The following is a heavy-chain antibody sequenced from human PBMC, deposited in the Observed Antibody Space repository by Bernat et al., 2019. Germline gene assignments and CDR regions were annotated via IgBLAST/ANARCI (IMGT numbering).Heavy chain of an antibody. J-gene: IGHJ6*02. D-gene: IGHD4-17*01. CDR2: INPNSGGT. CDR3: ARVRDDYGDSDYYYGMDV. CDR1: GYTFTGYY. V-gene: IGHV1-2*04. Sequence: QVQLVQSGAEVKKPGASVKVSCKASGYTFTGYYMHWVRQAPGQGLEWMGWINPNSGGTNYAQKFQGWVTMTRATSISTAYMELSRLRSDDTAVYYCARVRDDYGDSDYYYGMDVWGQGTTVTVSS.